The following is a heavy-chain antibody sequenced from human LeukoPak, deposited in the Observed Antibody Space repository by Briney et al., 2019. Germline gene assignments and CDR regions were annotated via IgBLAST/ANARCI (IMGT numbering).Heavy chain of an antibody. V-gene: IGHV3-21*01. D-gene: IGHD3-22*01. Sequence: GGSLRLSCAASGFTFISYSMNWVRQAPGKGLEWVSSISSSSSYIHYADSVKGRFTISRDNAKNSLYLQMNSLRAEDTAVYYYARVGDSSGYIPYFFDYWGQGTLVTVSS. CDR1: GFTFISYS. CDR3: ARVGDSSGYIPYFFDY. CDR2: ISSSSSYI. J-gene: IGHJ4*02.